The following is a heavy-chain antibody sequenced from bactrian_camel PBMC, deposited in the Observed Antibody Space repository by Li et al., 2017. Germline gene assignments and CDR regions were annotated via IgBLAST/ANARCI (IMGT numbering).Heavy chain of an antibody. Sequence: HVQLVESGGGSVQAGGSLRLSCAASGYTYSMGRFRQAPGKEREGVSTIDTTGYTSYADSVKGRFTISQDMVRNTVDLQMNSLKTDDTAVYYCAFRTRGYCNLGPDEYNAWGQGTQVTVS. J-gene: IGHJ4*01. CDR1: GYTYS. V-gene: IGHV3S53*01. CDR2: IDTTGYT. CDR3: AFRTRGYCNLGPDEYNA. D-gene: IGHD7*01.